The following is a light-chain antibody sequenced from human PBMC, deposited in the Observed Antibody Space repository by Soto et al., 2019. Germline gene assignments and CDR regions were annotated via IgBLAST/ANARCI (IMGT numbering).Light chain of an antibody. CDR2: DVS. J-gene: IGLJ1*01. CDR3: SSYTSSSTLLYV. V-gene: IGLV2-14*01. Sequence: QSALTQPASVSGSPGQSITISCTGTSSDVGGYNYVSWYQQHPGKAPKLMIYDVSNRPSGVSNRFSGSKSGNTASLTISGIQAEDEADSYCSSYTSSSTLLYVFGTGTKLTVL. CDR1: SSDVGGYNY.